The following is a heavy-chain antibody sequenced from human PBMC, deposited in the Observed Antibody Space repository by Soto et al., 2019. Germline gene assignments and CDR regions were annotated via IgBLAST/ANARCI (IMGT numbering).Heavy chain of an antibody. CDR1: GYSFTSYW. D-gene: IGHD3-3*01. V-gene: IGHV5-10-1*01. CDR3: ARLPLAGFLEWLPLDY. Sequence: ESLQISCKGSGYSFTSYWISWVRQMPGKGLEWMGRIDPSDSYTNYSPSFQGHVTISADKSISTAYLQWSSLKASDTAMYYCARLPLAGFLEWLPLDYWGQGLLGTGSS. J-gene: IGHJ4*02. CDR2: IDPSDSYT.